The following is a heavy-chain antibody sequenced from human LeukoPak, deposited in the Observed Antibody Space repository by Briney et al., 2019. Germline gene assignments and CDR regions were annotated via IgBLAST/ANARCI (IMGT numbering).Heavy chain of an antibody. CDR3: ARLGSSWSSDY. V-gene: IGHV3-33*01. CDR2: IWYDGRKE. J-gene: IGHJ4*02. CDR1: GFTFTSYG. Sequence: GGSLRLPCAASGFTFTSYGMHWVRQAPGKGLEWVALIWYDGRKEYYADSVKGRFTISRDDSRNTLYLQMNGLRAEDTAVYYCARLGSSWSSDYWGQGTPVTVSS. D-gene: IGHD6-13*01.